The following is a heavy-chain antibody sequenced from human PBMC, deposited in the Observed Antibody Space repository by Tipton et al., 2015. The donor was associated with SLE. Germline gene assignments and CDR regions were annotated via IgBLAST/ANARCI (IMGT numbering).Heavy chain of an antibody. V-gene: IGHV3-48*03. J-gene: IGHJ4*02. D-gene: IGHD3-3*01. CDR1: GFTFSSYE. CDR3: ARGFDFWSGYLYYFDY. Sequence: GSLRLSCAASGFTFSSYEMNWVRQAPGKGLEWLSYISGSGTTIYYSDSLKGRFTISRDNAKNSLYLQMNSLRAEDTAVYYCARGFDFWSGYLYYFDYWGQGTLVTVSS. CDR2: ISGSGTTI.